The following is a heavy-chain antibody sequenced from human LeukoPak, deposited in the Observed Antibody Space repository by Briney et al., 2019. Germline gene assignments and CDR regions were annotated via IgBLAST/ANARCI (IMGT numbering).Heavy chain of an antibody. D-gene: IGHD6-13*01. CDR3: ARGHSSSWYYFDY. J-gene: IGHJ4*02. Sequence: GGSLRLSCAASGFTFRNYRMGWVRQAPGKGLEWVANIRPDGSDKYYVDSVKGRFTISRDNVQSSLYLQMNSLRAEDTAVYYCARGHSSSWYYFDYWGQGTLVTVSS. V-gene: IGHV3-7*01. CDR1: GFTFRNYR. CDR2: IRPDGSDK.